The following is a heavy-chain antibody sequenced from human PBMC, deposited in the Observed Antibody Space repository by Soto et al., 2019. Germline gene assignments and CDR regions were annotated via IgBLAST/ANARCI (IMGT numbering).Heavy chain of an antibody. Sequence: QVQLVESGGGVVQPGRSLRLSCAASGFTFSSYGMHWVRQAPGKGLEWVAAILYDGSNKYYADSVKGRFTISRDNSKNTLYRQMNSRRVEDTVVYYCARGAYYVFWPGSYSYGMDVWAKGTTFTFSS. CDR3: ARGAYYVFWPGSYSYGMDV. D-gene: IGHD3-3*01. J-gene: IGHJ6*04. CDR1: GFTFSSYG. CDR2: ILYDGSNK. V-gene: IGHV3-30*03.